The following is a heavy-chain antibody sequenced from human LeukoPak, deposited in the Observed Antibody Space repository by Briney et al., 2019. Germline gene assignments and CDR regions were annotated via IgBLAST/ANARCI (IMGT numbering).Heavy chain of an antibody. CDR3: ARGMAEWLIRYGMDV. CDR1: GFTFSSYS. V-gene: IGHV3-21*01. CDR2: ISSSSSYI. J-gene: IGHJ6*02. D-gene: IGHD3-3*01. Sequence: KPGGSLRLSCAASGFTFSSYSMNWVRQAPGKGLEWVSSISSSSSYIYYADSVKGRFTISRDNAKNSLYLQMNSLRAEDTAVYYCARGMAEWLIRYGMDVWGQGTTVTVSS.